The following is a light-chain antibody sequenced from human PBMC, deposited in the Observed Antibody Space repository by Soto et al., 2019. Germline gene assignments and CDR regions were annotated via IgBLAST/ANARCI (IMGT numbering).Light chain of an antibody. CDR3: QHRGNWPLT. Sequence: EIVLTQSPATLSLSPGERATLSCRASQSISRYLAWYQQKPGQAPRLLIYDASTRAPGIPARFSGSGSGTDFPLTISSLEPEDFAVYHCQHRGNWPLTFGGGTKVEIK. V-gene: IGKV3-11*01. CDR2: DAS. J-gene: IGKJ4*01. CDR1: QSISRY.